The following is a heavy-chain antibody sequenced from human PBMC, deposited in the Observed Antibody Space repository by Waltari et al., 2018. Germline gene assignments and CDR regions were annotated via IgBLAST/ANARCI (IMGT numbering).Heavy chain of an antibody. D-gene: IGHD2-15*01. CDR3: AKGSQRSCSGVRCDPFDF. CDR2: SGDTGTNA. V-gene: IGHV3-23*01. Sequence: EVQLLESGGGFVQPGGSLRLPCAASGFTFSDSAMNWVRQAPGRRVGGVLSSGDTGTNAYAADSVRVRFTIARENSKNTPYVQKNSRRAEDAAIYYCAKGSQRSCSGVRCDPFDFWGQGILVAVS. CDR1: GFTFSDSA. J-gene: IGHJ4*02.